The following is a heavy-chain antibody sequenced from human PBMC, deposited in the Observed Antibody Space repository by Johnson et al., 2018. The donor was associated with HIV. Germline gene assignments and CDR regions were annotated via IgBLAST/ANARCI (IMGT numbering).Heavy chain of an antibody. J-gene: IGHJ3*02. Sequence: QMLLVESGGGVVRPGGSLRLSCTTSEFIFDDYGMSWVRQAPGKGLEWVALMSHDGSNKYYADSVKGRFTISRDNSKNTLYLQMNSLRAEDTAVYYCRVVTGAFDIWGQGTMVTVSS. CDR1: EFIFDDYG. CDR3: RVVTGAFDI. D-gene: IGHD4-23*01. V-gene: IGHV3-30*03. CDR2: MSHDGSNK.